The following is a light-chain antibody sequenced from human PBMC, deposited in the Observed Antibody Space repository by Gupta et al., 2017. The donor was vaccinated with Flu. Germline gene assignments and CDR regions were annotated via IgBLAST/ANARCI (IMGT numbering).Light chain of an antibody. Sequence: DIVMTQPPDSLAVSLGERATINCKSSQSVLYSSNNMNYLAWYQQKPGQPPKLLIYWASTRESGVPDRFSGSGSGTDFTLTISSLQAEDVAVYYCQQYYAFGQGTKVEIK. CDR2: WAS. CDR1: QSVLYSSNNMNY. V-gene: IGKV4-1*01. J-gene: IGKJ1*01. CDR3: QQYYA.